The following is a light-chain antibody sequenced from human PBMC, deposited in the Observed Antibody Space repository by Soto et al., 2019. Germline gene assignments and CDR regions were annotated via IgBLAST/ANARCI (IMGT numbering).Light chain of an antibody. Sequence: QSVLTQPPSVSGAPGQRVTISCTGSSSNIGAGYDVHWYQQLPGTAPKLLIYGNSNRPSGVPDRFSGSKSGTSASLAITGLQAEDAADYYCQSYDSSLSGWVFGTGTKVTVL. CDR1: SSNIGAGYD. CDR3: QSYDSSLSGWV. CDR2: GNS. J-gene: IGLJ1*01. V-gene: IGLV1-40*01.